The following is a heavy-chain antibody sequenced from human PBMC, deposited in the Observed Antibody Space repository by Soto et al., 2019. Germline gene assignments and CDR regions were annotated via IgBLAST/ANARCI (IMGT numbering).Heavy chain of an antibody. D-gene: IGHD3-10*01. V-gene: IGHV1-69*02. J-gene: IGHJ4*02. CDR3: ATSYGSGSTHFDS. CDR2: VNPIVGMS. CDR1: GGTFNSYT. Sequence: QVQLVQSGAEVKKPGSSVKVSCTASGGTFNSYTLNWVRQAPGQRLEWVGRVNPIVGMSSSASKVQGRVTMTAEKSPRKAYMDLTGLKSEDTAVYYCATSYGSGSTHFDSWGQGTLVTVSS.